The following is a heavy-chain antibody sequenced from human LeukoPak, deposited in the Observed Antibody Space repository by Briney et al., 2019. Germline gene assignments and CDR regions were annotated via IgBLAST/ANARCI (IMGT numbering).Heavy chain of an antibody. V-gene: IGHV4-30-2*01. CDR2: IYHSGST. CDR1: GGSISSGVYS. CDR3: ASLSNYFGPDRGGFAP. D-gene: IGHD3-9*01. Sequence: PSETLSLTCAVSGGSISSGVYSWSWIRQPPGKGLEWIGYIYHSGSTYYNPSLKGRVTISVDRSKNQFSLKLNSVTAADTAVYYWASLSNYFGPDRGGFAPWGRGTLVTVS. J-gene: IGHJ5*02.